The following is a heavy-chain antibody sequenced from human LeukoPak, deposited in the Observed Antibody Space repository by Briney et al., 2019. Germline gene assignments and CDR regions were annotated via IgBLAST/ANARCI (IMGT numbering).Heavy chain of an antibody. V-gene: IGHV4-59*11. CDR1: GGSISSHH. D-gene: IGHD2-15*01. Sequence: SETLSLTCTVSGGSISSHHWSWIRQPPGKGLEWIGYIYYSGSTNYNPSLKSRVTISVDTSKNQFSLKLSSVTAADTAVYYCARGVEDYYYYYYMDVWGKGTTVTVSS. CDR2: IYYSGST. CDR3: ARGVEDYYYYYYMDV. J-gene: IGHJ6*03.